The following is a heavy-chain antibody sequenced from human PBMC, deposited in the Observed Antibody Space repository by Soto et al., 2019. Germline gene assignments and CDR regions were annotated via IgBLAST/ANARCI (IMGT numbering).Heavy chain of an antibody. CDR3: ARGRRPRMYNWFDS. J-gene: IGHJ5*01. Sequence: ASVKVSCKASGYTITGYYMHWVRQAPGQGLEWMGWINPNSGGTNYAQKFQGRVTMTRDTSISTAYMELSRLRSDDTAVYYCARGRRPRMYNWFDSWGQGTLVTVSS. CDR1: GYTITGYY. V-gene: IGHV1-2*02. CDR2: INPNSGGT. D-gene: IGHD2-15*01.